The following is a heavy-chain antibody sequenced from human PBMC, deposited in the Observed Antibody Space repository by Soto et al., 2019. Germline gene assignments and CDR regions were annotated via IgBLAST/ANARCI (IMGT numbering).Heavy chain of an antibody. D-gene: IGHD3-10*01. CDR1: DGSITSGNSYS. J-gene: IGHJ5*02. CDR2: ISQTGAT. Sequence: PSETLSLTCAVSDGSITSGNSYSWAWIRQPPGRGLEWIGSISQTGATSYNPSLKSRVGVSLDKSKNKFSLRLFSVTAANMAVYYCARAVSPYFGTWFDPWGQGTLVTVSS. CDR3: ARAVSPYFGTWFDP. V-gene: IGHV4-30-2*01.